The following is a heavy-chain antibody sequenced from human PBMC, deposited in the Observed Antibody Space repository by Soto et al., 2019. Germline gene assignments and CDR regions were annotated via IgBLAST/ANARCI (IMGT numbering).Heavy chain of an antibody. D-gene: IGHD3-22*01. CDR1: GGSISSGDYD. V-gene: IGHV4-30-4*01. CDR2: IYYSGST. CDR3: ARVPYYDSSGYYLEGSYYFDY. Sequence: SETLSLTCTVSGGSISSGDYDWGWIRQPPGKGLEWIGYIYYSGSTYYNPSLKSRVTISVDTSKNQFSLKLSSVTAADTAVYYCARVPYYDSSGYYLEGSYYFDYWGQGTLVTVSS. J-gene: IGHJ4*02.